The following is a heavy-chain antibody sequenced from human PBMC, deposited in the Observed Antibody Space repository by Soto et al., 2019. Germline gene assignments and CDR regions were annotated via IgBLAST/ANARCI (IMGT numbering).Heavy chain of an antibody. V-gene: IGHV3-7*01. D-gene: IGHD3-3*01. CDR3: AREPRVLAY. CDR2: MNPDGSQT. CDR1: GFTYSNYW. Sequence: PVGSLRLSCVASGFTYSNYWMAWVRQVPGKGLEWVAYMNPDGSQTFYVDSVKGRFTISRDNAKNSLYLQISSLRVEDTAVYYCAREPRVLAYWGQGTLVTVSS. J-gene: IGHJ1*01.